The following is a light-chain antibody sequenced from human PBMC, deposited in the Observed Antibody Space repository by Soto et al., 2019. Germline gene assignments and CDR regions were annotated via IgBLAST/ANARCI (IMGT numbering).Light chain of an antibody. CDR2: DVS. Sequence: EIVMTQSPAILSVSPGERGTLSCRASQDIGTKLAWYQQKPGQAPSLLMYDVSTRASAAPARFSGSGSGSEFTLTTSRLQYEDLAIYFCQQHYNWRTFGQGTKVDIK. CDR1: QDIGTK. CDR3: QQHYNWRT. V-gene: IGKV3-15*01. J-gene: IGKJ1*01.